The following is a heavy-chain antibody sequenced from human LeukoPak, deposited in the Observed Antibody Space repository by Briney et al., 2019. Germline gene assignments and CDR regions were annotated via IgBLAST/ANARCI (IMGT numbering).Heavy chain of an antibody. J-gene: IGHJ5*02. CDR3: ARDLRITMLRKMNWFDP. V-gene: IGHV1-18*04. CDR2: ISAYNGNT. CDR1: GYTFTGYY. Sequence: ASVKVSCKASGYTFTGYYMHWVRQAPGQGLEWMGWISAYNGNTNYAQKLQGRVTMTTNTSTSTAYMELRSLRSDDTAVYYCARDLRITMLRKMNWFDPWGQGTLVTVSS. D-gene: IGHD3-10*01.